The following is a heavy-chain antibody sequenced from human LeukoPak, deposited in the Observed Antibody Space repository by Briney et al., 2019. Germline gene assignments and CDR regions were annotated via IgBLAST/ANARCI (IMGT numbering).Heavy chain of an antibody. J-gene: IGHJ4*02. CDR1: GFTLSSYW. CDR2: IKQDGSEK. D-gene: IGHD1/OR15-1a*01. Sequence: PGGSLRLSCAASGFTLSSYWMSWVRQAPGKGLEWVANIKQDGSEKYYVDSVKGRFTISRDNAKNSLYLQMNSLRAEDTAVYYCARTRTRAGYYFDYWGQGTLVTVSS. CDR3: ARTRTRAGYYFDY. V-gene: IGHV3-7*01.